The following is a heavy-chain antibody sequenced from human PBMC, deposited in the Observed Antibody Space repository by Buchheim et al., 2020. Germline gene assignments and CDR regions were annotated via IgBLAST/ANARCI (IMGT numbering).Heavy chain of an antibody. V-gene: IGHV3-66*01. CDR3: AGDLRNTYEFDY. CDR1: VFSVSSKF. J-gene: IGHJ4*02. Sequence: EVQLEESGGGLVQPGGSLRLSCAASVFSVSSKFMSWVRQAPGKGLEWVSVIYSGGTTYYADCVKGRFTISRDNSKNTLYLQMKSLRAEDTAVYYCAGDLRNTYEFDYWGQGTL. CDR2: IYSGGTT. D-gene: IGHD3-3*01.